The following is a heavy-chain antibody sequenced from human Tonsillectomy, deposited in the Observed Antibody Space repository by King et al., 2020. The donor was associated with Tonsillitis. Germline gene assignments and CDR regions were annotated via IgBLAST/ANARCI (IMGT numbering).Heavy chain of an antibody. V-gene: IGHV3-7*03. J-gene: IGHJ4*02. CDR1: GFTFSSYW. Sequence: VQLVESGGGLVQPGGSLRLSCAASGFTFSSYWMSWVRQAPGRGLDWVANIKQDGSEKFYVDSVKGRFTISRDNAKNSLYLQMNSQRAEDTAVYYCARGGRWLAQDQDYWGQGTLVTVSS. CDR2: IKQDGSEK. CDR3: ARGGRWLAQDQDY. D-gene: IGHD6-19*01.